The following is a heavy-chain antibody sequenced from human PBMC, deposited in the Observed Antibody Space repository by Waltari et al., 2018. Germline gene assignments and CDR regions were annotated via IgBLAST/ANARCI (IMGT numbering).Heavy chain of an antibody. D-gene: IGHD6-25*01. CDR2: IYYSGST. Sequence: QVQLQESGPGLVKPSQTLSLTCTVSGGSISSGDYYWSWIRQPPGKGLEWIGYIYYSGSTYYNPSLKSRVTISVDTSKNQFSLKLSSVTAADTAVYYCASAPAGYYYYYYMDVWGKGTTVTISS. V-gene: IGHV4-30-4*08. CDR3: ASAPAGYYYYYYMDV. J-gene: IGHJ6*03. CDR1: GGSISSGDYY.